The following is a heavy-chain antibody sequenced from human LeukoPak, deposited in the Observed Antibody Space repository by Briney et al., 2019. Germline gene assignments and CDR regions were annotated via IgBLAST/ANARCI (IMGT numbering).Heavy chain of an antibody. V-gene: IGHV1-2*06. D-gene: IGHD3-22*01. CDR3: AREGYYYDSSGGDAFDI. CDR2: INPNSGGT. J-gene: IGHJ3*02. CDR1: GYTFTGYY. Sequence: ASVKVSCKASGYTFTGYYMHWVRQAPGQGLEWMGRINPNSGGTNYAQKFRGRVTMTRDTSISTAYMELSRLRSDDTAVYYCAREGYYYDSSGGDAFDIWGQGTMVTVSS.